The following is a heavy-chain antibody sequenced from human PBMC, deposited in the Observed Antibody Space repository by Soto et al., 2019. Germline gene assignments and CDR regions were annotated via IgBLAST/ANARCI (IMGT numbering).Heavy chain of an antibody. J-gene: IGHJ4*02. CDR1: GGSISSYY. D-gene: IGHD2-15*01. Sequence: PSETLSLTCTVSGGSISSYYWSWIRQPPGKGLEWIGYIYYSGSTNYNPSLKSRVTISVDTSKNQLSLKLSSVTAADTAVYYCASRGRTATYFDYWGQGTLVTVSS. CDR3: ASRGRTATYFDY. V-gene: IGHV4-59*01. CDR2: IYYSGST.